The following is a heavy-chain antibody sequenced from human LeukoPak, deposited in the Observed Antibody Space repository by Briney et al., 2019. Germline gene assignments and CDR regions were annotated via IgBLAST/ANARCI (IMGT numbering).Heavy chain of an antibody. CDR1: GFTFDDYA. CDR3: AKGFRDYGDYEWYYFDY. V-gene: IGHV3-9*01. Sequence: PGGSLRLSCAASGFTFDDYAMHWVRQAPGKGLEWVSGISWNSGSIGYADSVKGRFTISRVNAKNSLYLQMNSLRAEDTALYYCAKGFRDYGDYEWYYFDYWGQGTLVTVSS. J-gene: IGHJ4*02. CDR2: ISWNSGSI. D-gene: IGHD4-17*01.